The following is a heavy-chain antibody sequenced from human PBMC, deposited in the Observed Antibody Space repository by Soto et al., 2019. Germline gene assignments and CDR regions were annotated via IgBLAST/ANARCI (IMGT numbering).Heavy chain of an antibody. Sequence: GGSLRLSCAASGFSFSTYPMVWVRQAPGKRLEAVSSISGSGDKTYYKDSVKGRFTISRDNSKNTVDLQMNSLRPEDTALYYCAKILSTVTRHYYGMDAWGQGTTVTV. CDR1: GFSFSTYP. CDR2: ISGSGDKT. CDR3: AKILSTVTRHYYGMDA. V-gene: IGHV3-23*01. J-gene: IGHJ6*01. D-gene: IGHD4-17*01.